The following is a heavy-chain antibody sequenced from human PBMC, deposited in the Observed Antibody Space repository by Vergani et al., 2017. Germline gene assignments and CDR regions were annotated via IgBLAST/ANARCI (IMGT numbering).Heavy chain of an antibody. V-gene: IGHV1-3*01. CDR1: GYTFTSYA. CDR3: ARVIPTTDAFDI. Sequence: QVQLVQSGAEVKKPGASVKVSCKASGYTFTSYAMHWVRQAPGQRLEWMGWINAGNGNTKYAQKLQGRVTMTTDTSTSTAYMDLRSLRSDDTAVYYCARVIPTTDAFDIWGQGTMVTVSS. D-gene: IGHD1-7*01. J-gene: IGHJ3*02. CDR2: INAGNGNT.